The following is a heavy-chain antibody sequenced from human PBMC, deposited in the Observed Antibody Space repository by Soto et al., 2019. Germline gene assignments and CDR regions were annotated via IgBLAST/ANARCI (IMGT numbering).Heavy chain of an antibody. V-gene: IGHV1-3*01. CDR1: GYAFTSYA. CDR2: INAGNGNT. J-gene: IGHJ6*02. CDR3: ARDQVDTAIVIDYNYYGMDV. Sequence: ASVKVSCKASGYAFTSYAMHWVRQAPGQRLEWMGWINAGNGNTKYSQKFQGRVTITRDTSASTAYMELSSLRSEDTAVYYCARDQVDTAIVIDYNYYGMDVWGQGTTVTVSS. D-gene: IGHD5-18*01.